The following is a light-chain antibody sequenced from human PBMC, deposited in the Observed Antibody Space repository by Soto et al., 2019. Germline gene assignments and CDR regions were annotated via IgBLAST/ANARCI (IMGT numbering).Light chain of an antibody. CDR2: EVS. V-gene: IGLV2-23*02. J-gene: IGLJ1*01. Sequence: QSALTQPASVSGSPGQSITISCTGTTSDVGSYNLVSWYQQHPGKAPTLMIYEVSKRPSGVSNRFSGSKSGNTASLTISGLQAEDEADYYCCSCASSRYVFGTGTKVTVL. CDR1: TSDVGSYNL. CDR3: CSCASSRYV.